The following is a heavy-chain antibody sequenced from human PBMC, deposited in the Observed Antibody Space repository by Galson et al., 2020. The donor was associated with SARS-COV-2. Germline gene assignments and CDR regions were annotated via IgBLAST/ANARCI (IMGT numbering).Heavy chain of an antibody. J-gene: IGHJ3*02. CDR3: VRGPRHGAFDI. CDR1: GFSLSTYS. CDR2: ITNDGPNRH. Sequence: GASLRLSCAVSGFSLSTYSMHWVRQAPVKGLEWVAHITNDGPNRHYYADSVKGRFTGSRDNSRNTLYLQMNSLRDEDTAVYYCVRGPRHGAFDIWGQGTLVTVSS. V-gene: IGHV3-30-3*01.